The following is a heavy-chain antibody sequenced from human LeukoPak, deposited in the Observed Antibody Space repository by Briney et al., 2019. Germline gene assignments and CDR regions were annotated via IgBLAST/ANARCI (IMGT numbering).Heavy chain of an antibody. Sequence: GGSLRLSCAASGFTFSSYSMNWVRQAPGKGLEWVSSISSSNSSIYYADSVKGRFTISRDNAKNSLYLQMNSLRAEDTAVYYCAREGPVRVVPAAIDYWGQGTLVTVSS. J-gene: IGHJ4*02. CDR3: AREGPVRVVPAAIDY. CDR1: GFTFSSYS. V-gene: IGHV3-21*01. D-gene: IGHD2-2*01. CDR2: ISSSNSSI.